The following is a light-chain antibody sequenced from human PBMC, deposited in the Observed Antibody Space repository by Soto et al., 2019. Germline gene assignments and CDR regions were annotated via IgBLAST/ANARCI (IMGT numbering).Light chain of an antibody. CDR1: QSVTNSY. J-gene: IGKJ5*01. CDR2: DTS. V-gene: IGKV3-20*01. Sequence: ETVLTQSPGTLSLSPRERANFSCRASQSVTNSYAAWYQQKPGQAPRLLIYDTSSRATGIPDRFSGSGSGTDFTLTISRLEPEDFAVFYCQQYGTSEIIFGQGTRLEIK. CDR3: QQYGTSEII.